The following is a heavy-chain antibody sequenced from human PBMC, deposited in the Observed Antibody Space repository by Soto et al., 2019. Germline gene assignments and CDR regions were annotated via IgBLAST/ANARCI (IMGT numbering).Heavy chain of an antibody. CDR1: GFTFSSYA. J-gene: IGHJ4*02. Sequence: GGSLRLSCAASGFTFSSYAMSWVRQAPGKGLEWVSAISGSGGSTYYADSVKGRFTISRDNSKNTLYLQMNSLRAEDTAVYYCASSFPITMVRGVTEMFDYWGQGTLVTVSS. V-gene: IGHV3-23*01. D-gene: IGHD3-10*01. CDR3: ASSFPITMVRGVTEMFDY. CDR2: ISGSGGST.